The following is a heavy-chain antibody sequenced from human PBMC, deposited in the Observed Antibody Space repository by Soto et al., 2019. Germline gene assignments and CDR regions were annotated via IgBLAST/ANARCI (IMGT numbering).Heavy chain of an antibody. J-gene: IGHJ6*02. D-gene: IGHD5-12*01. CDR3: ARKGIVATAYYYYYGMDV. V-gene: IGHV1-8*01. Sequence: QVQLVQSGAEVKKPGASVKVSCKASGYTFTSYDINWVRQATGQGLEWMGWMNPNSGNTGYAQKFQGRVTMTRNTSISTAYMELSSLRSEDTAVYYCARKGIVATAYYYYYGMDVWGQGTTVTVSS. CDR1: GYTFTSYD. CDR2: MNPNSGNT.